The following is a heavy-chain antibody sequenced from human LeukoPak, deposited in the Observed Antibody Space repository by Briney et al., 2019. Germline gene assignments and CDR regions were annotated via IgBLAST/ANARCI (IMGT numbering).Heavy chain of an antibody. J-gene: IGHJ3*02. CDR1: GVSISSYY. Sequence: SETLSLTCTVSGVSISSYYWSWIRQPPGKGLEWIGYIYYSGSTNYNPSLKSRVTISVDTSKNQFSLKLSSVTAADTAVYYCARDESDTAMVPGRAFDIWGQGTMVTVSS. CDR2: IYYSGST. V-gene: IGHV4-59*01. CDR3: ARDESDTAMVPGRAFDI. D-gene: IGHD5-18*01.